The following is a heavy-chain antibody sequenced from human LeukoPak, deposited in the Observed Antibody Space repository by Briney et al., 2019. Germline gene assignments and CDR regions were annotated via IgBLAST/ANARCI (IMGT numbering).Heavy chain of an antibody. J-gene: IGHJ4*02. D-gene: IGHD4-17*01. V-gene: IGHV4-39*07. CDR3: ASGYGDIKD. CDR2: IYYSGST. CDR1: GGSISSSSYY. Sequence: SETLSLTCTVSGGSISSSSYYWGWIRQPPGRGLEWIGSIYYSGSTYYNPSLKSRVTISVDTSKNQFSLKLSSVTAADTAVYYCASGYGDIKDWGQGTLVTVSS.